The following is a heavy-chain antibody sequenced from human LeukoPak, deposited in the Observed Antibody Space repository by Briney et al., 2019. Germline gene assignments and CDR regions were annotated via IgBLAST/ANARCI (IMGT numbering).Heavy chain of an antibody. CDR1: GGSISSGDYY. D-gene: IGHD1-26*01. Sequence: SQTLSLTCTVSGGSISSGDYYWSWIRQPPGKGLEWIGYIYYSGGTYYNPSLKSRVTISVDTSKNQFSLKLSSVTAADTAVYYCARGDGSYRREDGFDPWGQGTLVTVSS. CDR3: ARGDGSYRREDGFDP. J-gene: IGHJ5*02. V-gene: IGHV4-30-4*08. CDR2: IYYSGGT.